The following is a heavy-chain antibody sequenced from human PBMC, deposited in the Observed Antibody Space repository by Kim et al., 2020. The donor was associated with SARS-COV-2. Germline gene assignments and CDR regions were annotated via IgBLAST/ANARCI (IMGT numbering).Heavy chain of an antibody. Sequence: ASVKVSCKVSGYTLTELYMHWVRQAPGKGLEWMGSFDPEDGETIYAQKFQGRVTMTEDTSTDTAYMELNSLRSEDTAVYYCATNYALYDSSGYYLGYWGQGTLVTVSS. V-gene: IGHV1-24*01. CDR3: ATNYALYDSSGYYLGY. J-gene: IGHJ4*02. CDR2: FDPEDGET. CDR1: GYTLTELY. D-gene: IGHD3-22*01.